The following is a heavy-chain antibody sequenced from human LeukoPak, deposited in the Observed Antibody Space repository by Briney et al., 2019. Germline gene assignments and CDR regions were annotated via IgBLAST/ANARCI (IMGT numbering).Heavy chain of an antibody. D-gene: IGHD3-3*01. J-gene: IGHJ4*02. CDR1: GGSISSYY. V-gene: IGHV4-59*01. CDR3: ARETLDYDFWCGGAVHFDY. Sequence: SETLSLTCTVSGGSISSYYWSWIRQTPGKGLEWIGYIYYSGSTNYNPSLKSRVTISVDTSKNQFSLKLSSVTAADTAVYYCARETLDYDFWCGGAVHFDYWGQGTLVTVSS. CDR2: IYYSGST.